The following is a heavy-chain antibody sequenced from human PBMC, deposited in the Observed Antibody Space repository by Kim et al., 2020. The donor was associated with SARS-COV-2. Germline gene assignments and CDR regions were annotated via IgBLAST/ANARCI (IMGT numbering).Heavy chain of an antibody. Sequence: GGSLRLSCAASGFTFSSYAMSWVRQAPGKGLEWVSAISGSGGSTYYADSVKGRFTISRDNSKNTLYLQMNSLRAEDTAVYYCAKADGGRVRENWFDPWGQGTLVTVSS. CDR1: GFTFSSYA. V-gene: IGHV3-23*01. CDR2: ISGSGGST. CDR3: AKADGGRVRENWFDP. D-gene: IGHD3-10*01. J-gene: IGHJ5*02.